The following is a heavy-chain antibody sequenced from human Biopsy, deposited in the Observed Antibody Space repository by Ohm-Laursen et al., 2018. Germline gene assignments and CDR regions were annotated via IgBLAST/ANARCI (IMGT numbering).Heavy chain of an antibody. J-gene: IGHJ4*02. V-gene: IGHV3-33*01. CDR1: GFTFSSYG. Sequence: SLRLSCSASGFTFSSYGMHWVRQAPGKGLEWVAAIWYDGSNKNYADSVKGRFTISRDNAKNSLYLQMNSLRVEDTAVYYCARWDYWGQGTLVTVSS. CDR3: ARWDY. CDR2: IWYDGSNK.